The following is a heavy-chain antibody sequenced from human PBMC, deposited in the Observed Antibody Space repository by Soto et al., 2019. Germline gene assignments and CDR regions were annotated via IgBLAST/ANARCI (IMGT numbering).Heavy chain of an antibody. Sequence: EVQLVESGGGLVQPGGSLRLSCAASGFTFSSYWMSWVRQAPGKGLEWVANIKQDGSEKYYVDSVKGRFTISRDNAQNSLYLQMYGLRAEDTAVYYCARDQSDDYGDYGSFYYWGQGTLVTVSS. D-gene: IGHD4-17*01. V-gene: IGHV3-7*05. CDR3: ARDQSDDYGDYGSFYY. J-gene: IGHJ4*02. CDR2: IKQDGSEK. CDR1: GFTFSSYW.